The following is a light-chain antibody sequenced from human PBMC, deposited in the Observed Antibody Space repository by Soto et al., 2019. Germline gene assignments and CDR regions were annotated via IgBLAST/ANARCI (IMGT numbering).Light chain of an antibody. J-gene: IGKJ1*01. CDR1: QDISHY. Sequence: DVQMTQSPSSLSASVGDRVTFTCRASQDISHYLAWYQQRPGKVPKLLIYDAANLQLGVPSRFSGSGSGTDFTLTISSLQPEDVGTYYCQQYTKDTPGTFGQGTKVDIK. CDR3: QQYTKDTPGT. CDR2: DAA. V-gene: IGKV1-27*01.